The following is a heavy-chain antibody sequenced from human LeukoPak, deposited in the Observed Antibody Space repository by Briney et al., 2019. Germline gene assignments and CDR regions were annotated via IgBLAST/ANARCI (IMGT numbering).Heavy chain of an antibody. J-gene: IGHJ4*02. CDR1: GFTFSSYG. Sequence: GGSLRLSCAASGFTFSSYGMHWVRQAPGKGLEWVAVISYDGSNKYYADSVKGRFTISRDNSKNTLYLQMNSLRAEDTAVYYCAKAAYNYGPFDYWGQGTLVLVSS. V-gene: IGHV3-30*18. CDR3: AKAAYNYGPFDY. D-gene: IGHD5-18*01. CDR2: ISYDGSNK.